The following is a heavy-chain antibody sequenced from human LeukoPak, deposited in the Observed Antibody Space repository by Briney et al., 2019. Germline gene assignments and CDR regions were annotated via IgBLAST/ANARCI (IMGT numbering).Heavy chain of an antibody. CDR3: ARGDPHADL. CDR1: GFDLSTYE. V-gene: IGHV3-48*03. Sequence: GGSLRLSCAASGFDLSTYEMNWVRQAPGKGLEWIADITISGHTKNYADSVKGRFTISRDNARTSLYLQMNSLRVEDTGVYYCARGDPHADLWGQGTLVAVSS. CDR2: ITISGHTK. J-gene: IGHJ5*02.